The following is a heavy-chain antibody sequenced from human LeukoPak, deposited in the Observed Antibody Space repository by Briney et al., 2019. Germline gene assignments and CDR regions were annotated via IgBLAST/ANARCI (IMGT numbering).Heavy chain of an antibody. J-gene: IGHJ4*02. V-gene: IGHV3-23*01. CDR2: ISGSSGNT. CDR3: AKLYGSGSGNYDY. Sequence: GGSLRLSCAASGFMFSTDAMSWVRQAPGKGLEWVSSISGSSGNTNYAGSVKGRFTISRDNSKNTLYLHMDSLRAEDTAVYYCAKLYGSGSGNYDYWGQGTLVTVSS. D-gene: IGHD3-10*01. CDR1: GFMFSTDA.